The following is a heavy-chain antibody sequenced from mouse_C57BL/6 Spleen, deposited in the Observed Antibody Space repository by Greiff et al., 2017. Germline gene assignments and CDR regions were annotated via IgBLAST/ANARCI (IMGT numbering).Heavy chain of an antibody. J-gene: IGHJ3*01. D-gene: IGHD1-1*01. CDR3: ASDYYGSSQAWFAY. Sequence: VKLQQPGAELVKPGASVKLSCKASGYTFTSYWMHWVKQRPGQGLEWIGMIHPNSGSTNYNEKFKSKATLTVDKSSSTAYMQLSSLTSEDSAVYYCASDYYGSSQAWFAYWGQGTLVTVSA. V-gene: IGHV1-64*01. CDR1: GYTFTSYW. CDR2: IHPNSGST.